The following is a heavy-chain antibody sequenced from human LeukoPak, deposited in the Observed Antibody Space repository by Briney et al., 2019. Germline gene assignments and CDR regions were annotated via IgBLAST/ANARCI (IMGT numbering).Heavy chain of an antibody. CDR3: ARDLMTTPTWDFEY. CDR2: INPNSGTT. D-gene: IGHD3-16*01. J-gene: IGHJ4*02. CDR1: LYTYTCYY. V-gene: IGHV1-2*02. Sequence: ASVKVSCKGSLYTYTCYYMHWVRQPPAQGLEWMGWINPNSGTTNYVQKFQGRVTMTSDTSIRTAYMELSRLESDDTGVYYCARDLMTTPTWDFEYWGEGKLVTVAS.